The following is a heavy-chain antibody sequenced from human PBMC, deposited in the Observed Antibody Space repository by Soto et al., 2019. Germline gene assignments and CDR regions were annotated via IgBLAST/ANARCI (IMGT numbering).Heavy chain of an antibody. V-gene: IGHV3-23*01. Sequence: GGSLRLSCAASGGIFSTYAMNWVRQAPAKRLEWVSGISVGSGGSTYYLDSVKGRFSISRDNSKNTVYLQMNSLRVEDTAIYYCAKDHFTNFPLDEWGQGTLVTVSS. CDR2: ISVGSGGST. D-gene: IGHD7-27*01. CDR1: GGIFSTYA. J-gene: IGHJ4*02. CDR3: AKDHFTNFPLDE.